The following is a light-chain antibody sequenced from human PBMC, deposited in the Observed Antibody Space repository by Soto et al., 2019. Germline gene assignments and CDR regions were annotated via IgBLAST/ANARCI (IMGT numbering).Light chain of an antibody. CDR2: GAS. CDR1: QSVSSSS. J-gene: IGKJ2*01. V-gene: IGKV3-20*01. CDR3: QQYGSSPRT. Sequence: EIVLTQSPGTLSLSPGERVTLSCRASQSVSSSSLAWFQHKPGQAPRLLIYGASNRATGIPDMFSGSGSGADFTLTISRLEPEDFAVYYCQQYGSSPRTFGQGTKLEIK.